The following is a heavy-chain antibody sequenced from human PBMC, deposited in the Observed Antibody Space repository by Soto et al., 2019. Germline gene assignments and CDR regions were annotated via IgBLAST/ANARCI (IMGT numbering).Heavy chain of an antibody. CDR2: ISWNSGSI. J-gene: IGHJ4*02. Sequence: GGSLRLSXAASGFTFDDYAMHWVRQAPGKGLEWVSGISWNSGSIGYADSVKGRFTISRDNAKNSLYLQMNSLRAEDTALYYCAKDTRSVYDFWSGYNYWGQGTLVTVSS. CDR1: GFTFDDYA. CDR3: AKDTRSVYDFWSGYNY. D-gene: IGHD3-3*01. V-gene: IGHV3-9*01.